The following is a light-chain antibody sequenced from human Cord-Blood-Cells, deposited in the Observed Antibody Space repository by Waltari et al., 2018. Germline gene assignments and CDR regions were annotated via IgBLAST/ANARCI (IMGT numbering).Light chain of an antibody. V-gene: IGLV3-1*01. CDR3: QAWDSSTVV. Sequence: SYELTQPPSVSVSPGQTASITCSGDKLGDKYACWYQQKPGKSPVLVTYQDSKRPSGIPERFSGSNSGNTATLTISGTQAMDEADYYCQAWDSSTVVFGGGTKLTVL. J-gene: IGLJ2*01. CDR2: QDS. CDR1: KLGDKY.